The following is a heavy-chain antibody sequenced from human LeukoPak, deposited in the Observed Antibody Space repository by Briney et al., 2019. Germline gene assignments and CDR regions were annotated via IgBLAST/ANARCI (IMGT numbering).Heavy chain of an antibody. J-gene: IGHJ4*02. CDR2: TYYGGST. D-gene: IGHD2-2*02. CDR3: AIGPYTDPFFDY. Sequence: SETLSLTCTVSIDSITSYYWSWIRHPPGKGLEWIGYTYYGGSTDYSPSLKSRLTISVDTSKTQFSLKLSSVTAADTAVYYCAIGPYTDPFFDYWGQGTLVTVSS. V-gene: IGHV4-59*01. CDR1: IDSITSYY.